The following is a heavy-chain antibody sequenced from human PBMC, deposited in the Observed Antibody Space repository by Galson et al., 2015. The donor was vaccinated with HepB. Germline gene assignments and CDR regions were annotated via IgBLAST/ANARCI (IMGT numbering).Heavy chain of an antibody. CDR3: ARRDYGSGKRAFDI. CDR2: MNAGNGNT. J-gene: IGHJ3*02. D-gene: IGHD3-10*01. Sequence: SVKVSCKASGYTFTSYAIHWVRQAPGQRLEWMGWMNAGNGNTKYSQKFQGRVTITRDTSARTAYMELSSLRSEDTAVYYCARRDYGSGKRAFDIWGQGTMVTVSS. CDR1: GYTFTSYA. V-gene: IGHV1-3*01.